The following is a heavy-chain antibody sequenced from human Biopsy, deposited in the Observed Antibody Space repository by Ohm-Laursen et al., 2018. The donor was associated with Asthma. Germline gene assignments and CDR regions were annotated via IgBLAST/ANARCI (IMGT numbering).Heavy chain of an antibody. CDR2: INPNTGVT. Sequence: SSVKVSCKASGYTFTDYYMHWVRQAPGQGLEWMGWINPNTGVTIYAQKFQGWVTMTRDTSISTAYMELSRLRSNDTAVYYCAKDRALCTTAACYKSKFSPNYAMDVWGQGTTVTVSS. CDR3: AKDRALCTTAACYKSKFSPNYAMDV. D-gene: IGHD2-2*02. CDR1: GYTFTDYY. V-gene: IGHV1-2*04. J-gene: IGHJ6*02.